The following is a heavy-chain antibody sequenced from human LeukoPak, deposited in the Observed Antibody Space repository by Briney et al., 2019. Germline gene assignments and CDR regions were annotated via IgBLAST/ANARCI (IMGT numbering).Heavy chain of an antibody. CDR2: INHSGST. V-gene: IGHV4-34*01. CDR3: AYEGYFDP. CDR1: GGSFSGYY. Sequence: SETLSLTCAVYGGSFSGYYWSWTRQPPGKGLEWIGEINHSGSTNYNPSLKSRVTISVDTSKNQFSLKLSSVTAADTAVYYCAYEGYFDPWGQGTLVTVSS. J-gene: IGHJ5*02. D-gene: IGHD2-15*01.